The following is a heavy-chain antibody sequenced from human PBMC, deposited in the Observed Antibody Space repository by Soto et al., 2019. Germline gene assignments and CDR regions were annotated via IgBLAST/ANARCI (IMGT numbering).Heavy chain of an antibody. CDR3: TRGGGMTPRYNWFDP. CDR1: GGSISSYY. D-gene: IGHD3-16*01. J-gene: IGHJ5*02. Sequence: QVQLQESGPGLVKPSETLSLTCTVSGGSISSYYWSWIRQSPGKGLEWIGYIYYSGSTNYNPSLKRRVTISVDMSKNQFPLKLSSVTAADTAVYYCTRGGGMTPRYNWFDPWGQGTLVTVSS. V-gene: IGHV4-59*01. CDR2: IYYSGST.